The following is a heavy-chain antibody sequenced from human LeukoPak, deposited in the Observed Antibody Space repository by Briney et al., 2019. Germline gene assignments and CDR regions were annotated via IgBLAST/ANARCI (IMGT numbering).Heavy chain of an antibody. Sequence: GGSLRLSCAASGVTFSSYEMNRVREAPGAGLGWGSYFSSSVSIIYSADSVQGRFTITRDNANNSLYLQMNSLRAEDTAVYYCTRALPPQRYDSSVYYYVRAFDIWGQGTMVTVSS. J-gene: IGHJ3*02. V-gene: IGHV3-48*03. CDR1: GVTFSSYE. D-gene: IGHD3-22*01. CDR3: TRALPPQRYDSSVYYYVRAFDI. CDR2: FSSSVSII.